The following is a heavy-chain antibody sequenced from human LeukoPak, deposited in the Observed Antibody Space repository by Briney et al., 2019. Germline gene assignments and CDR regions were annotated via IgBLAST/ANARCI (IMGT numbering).Heavy chain of an antibody. CDR2: IYYSGST. J-gene: IGHJ4*02. CDR1: GGSISSYY. CDR3: TRGGELMNY. D-gene: IGHD1-26*01. V-gene: IGHV4-59*08. Sequence: SETLSLTCTVSGGSISSYYWSWIRQPPGKGLEWVGYIYYSGSTNYNPSLKSRVTISIDASKNQFSLRLSSVTAADTAVYYCTRGGELMNYWGQGTLVTVSS.